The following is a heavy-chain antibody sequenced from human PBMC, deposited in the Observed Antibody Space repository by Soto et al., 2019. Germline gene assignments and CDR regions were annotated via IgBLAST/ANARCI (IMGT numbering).Heavy chain of an antibody. Sequence: QVQLVQSGAEVKKPGSSVKVSCKASGGTFSSYAISWVRQDPGQGLEWMGGIIPIFGTANYAQKFQGRVTITADESTSTAYMELSSLRSEDTAVYYCARVPRYSYGSPYYYYYGMDVWGQGTTVTVSS. V-gene: IGHV1-69*12. D-gene: IGHD5-18*01. CDR1: GGTFSSYA. J-gene: IGHJ6*02. CDR2: IIPIFGTA. CDR3: ARVPRYSYGSPYYYYYGMDV.